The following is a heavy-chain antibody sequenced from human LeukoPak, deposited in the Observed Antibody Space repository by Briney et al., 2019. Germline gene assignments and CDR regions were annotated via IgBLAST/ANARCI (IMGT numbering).Heavy chain of an antibody. CDR1: GFTVSSNY. CDR2: IYSGGST. Sequence: GGSLRLSCAASGFTVSSNYMSWVRQAPGKGLEWVSVIYSGGSTYYADSVKGRFTISRDNSKNTLYLQMNSLRAEDTAVYYCAREAHLGGSGFPFDYWGQGTLVTVSS. D-gene: IGHD3-10*01. CDR3: AREAHLGGSGFPFDY. J-gene: IGHJ4*02. V-gene: IGHV3-66*01.